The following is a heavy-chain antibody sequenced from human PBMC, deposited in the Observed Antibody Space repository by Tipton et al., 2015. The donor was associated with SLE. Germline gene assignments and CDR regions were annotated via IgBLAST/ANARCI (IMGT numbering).Heavy chain of an antibody. CDR1: GFSVEDYA. J-gene: IGHJ4*02. CDR2: ISWNSDNI. Sequence: VQLVQSGGGLVQPGGSLRLSCAASGFSVEDYAIHWVRQTPGKGLEWVSGISWNSDNIGYADSVRGRFTISRDNAKNSLYLQMNSLRAEDTAVYYCARGETLPDHEGRVGFDYWGQGTLVTVSS. CDR3: ARGETLPDHEGRVGFDY. D-gene: IGHD1-14*01. V-gene: IGHV3-9*01.